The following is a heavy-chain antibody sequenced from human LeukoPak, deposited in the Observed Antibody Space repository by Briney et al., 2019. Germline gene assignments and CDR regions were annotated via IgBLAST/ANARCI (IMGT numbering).Heavy chain of an antibody. CDR2: ISGSGGST. Sequence: PGGSLRLSCAASGFTFSSYAMSWVRQAPGKGLEWVSAISGSGGSTYYADSVKGRFTISRDNSKNTLYLQMNSLRAEDTAVYYCAKGVHGDSDLAHFDYWGQGTLVTVSS. V-gene: IGHV3-23*01. D-gene: IGHD4-17*01. J-gene: IGHJ4*02. CDR3: AKGVHGDSDLAHFDY. CDR1: GFTFSSYA.